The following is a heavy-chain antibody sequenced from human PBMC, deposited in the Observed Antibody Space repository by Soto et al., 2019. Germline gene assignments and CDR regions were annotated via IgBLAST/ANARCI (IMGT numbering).Heavy chain of an antibody. V-gene: IGHV3-33*01. CDR3: ARDPDGYNTNFDY. D-gene: IGHD5-12*01. CDR1: GFTFSSYG. Sequence: QVQLVESGGGVVQPGRSLRLSCAASGFTFSSYGMHWVRQAPGKGLEWVAVIWYDGSNKYYAYSVKGRFTISRDNSKNTLYLQMNSLRAEDTAVYYCARDPDGYNTNFDYWGQGTLVTVSS. J-gene: IGHJ4*02. CDR2: IWYDGSNK.